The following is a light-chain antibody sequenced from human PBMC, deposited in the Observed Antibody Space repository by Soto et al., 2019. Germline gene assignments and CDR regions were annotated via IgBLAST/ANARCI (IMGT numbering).Light chain of an antibody. CDR1: QSVSSY. J-gene: IGKJ2*01. Sequence: EIVLTQSPATLSLSPGERATLSCRASQSVSSYLAWYQQKPGQAPRLLIYDASNRATGIPARFSGSGSGTDFTLTIRSLEPEHFAVFYCQQRSNWPPYTFGQGTKLEIK. CDR2: DAS. V-gene: IGKV3-11*01. CDR3: QQRSNWPPYT.